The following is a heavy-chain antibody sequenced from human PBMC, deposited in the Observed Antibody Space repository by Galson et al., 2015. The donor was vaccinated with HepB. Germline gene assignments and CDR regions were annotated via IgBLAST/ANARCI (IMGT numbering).Heavy chain of an antibody. Sequence: SLRLSCAASGFTFDDYAVHWVRQAPGKGLEWVSGISWNSGSIGYADSVKGRFTISRDNAKNSLYLQMNSLRAEDTALYYCAKFVGTGWFDPWGQGTLVTVSS. V-gene: IGHV3-9*01. CDR3: AKFVGTGWFDP. CDR2: ISWNSGSI. CDR1: GFTFDDYA. J-gene: IGHJ5*02. D-gene: IGHD1-1*01.